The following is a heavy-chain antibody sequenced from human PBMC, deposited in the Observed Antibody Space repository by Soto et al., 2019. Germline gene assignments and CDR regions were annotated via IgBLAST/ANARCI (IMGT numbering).Heavy chain of an antibody. D-gene: IGHD3-16*01. Sequence: QVQLVQSGAEVREPGASVKVSCKASGYTFTTYDINWVRQAAGQGLEWMGWVSPNSDNKGYAQKSQGRVTMTRNPSMSTVYMELSGLRSEDSAVYYCARGVGDLGDYWGQGTLVTVSS. J-gene: IGHJ4*02. V-gene: IGHV1-8*01. CDR2: VSPNSDNK. CDR1: GYTFTTYD. CDR3: ARGVGDLGDY.